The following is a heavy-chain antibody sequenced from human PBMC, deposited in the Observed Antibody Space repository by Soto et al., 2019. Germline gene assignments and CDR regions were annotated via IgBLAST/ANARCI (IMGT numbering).Heavy chain of an antibody. D-gene: IGHD4-4*01. CDR3: ASYRYDY. CDR1: GDSISSNSAA. Sequence: SQTLSLTCAISGDSISSNSAAWNWIRQSPSRGFEWLGRTYYRSRWYHDYAVSVKSRIIINPDTSKNQVSLQLNSVAPDDTAVYYCASYRYDYWGQGTVVTVSS. V-gene: IGHV6-1*01. J-gene: IGHJ4*02. CDR2: TYYRSRWYH.